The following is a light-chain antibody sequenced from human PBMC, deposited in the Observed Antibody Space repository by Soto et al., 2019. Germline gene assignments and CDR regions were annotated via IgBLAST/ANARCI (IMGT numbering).Light chain of an antibody. V-gene: IGKV1-8*01. Sequence: AIRMTQSPSSLSASTGDRVTITCRASQGISSYLAWYQQKPGKAPKLLIYAASTLQSGVPSRFSGSGSGTDFTLTISCLQSEDFATYYCQQYYSYPPYTLGQGPSWRSN. CDR1: QGISSY. CDR2: AAS. CDR3: QQYYSYPPYT. J-gene: IGKJ2*01.